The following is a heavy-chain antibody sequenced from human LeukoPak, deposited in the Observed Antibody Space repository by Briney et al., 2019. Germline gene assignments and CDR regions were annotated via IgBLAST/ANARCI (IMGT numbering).Heavy chain of an antibody. V-gene: IGHV1-2*02. Sequence: ASVKVSCKASGYTFTGYYMHWVRQAPGQGLEWMGWINPNSGGTNYAQKFQGRVTMTRDTSISTAYMELSRLRYDDTAVYYCARAATYYYDSSGDAFDIWGQGTMVTVSS. CDR2: INPNSGGT. CDR1: GYTFTGYY. D-gene: IGHD3-22*01. J-gene: IGHJ3*02. CDR3: ARAATYYYDSSGDAFDI.